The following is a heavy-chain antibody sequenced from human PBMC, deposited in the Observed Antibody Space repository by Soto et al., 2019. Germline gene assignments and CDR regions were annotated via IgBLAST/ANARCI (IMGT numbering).Heavy chain of an antibody. D-gene: IGHD6-13*01. CDR1: GYTFTGYY. CDR3: ARDDIAAAGTQYFQH. CDR2: INPSGGST. V-gene: IGHV1-46*03. J-gene: IGHJ1*01. Sequence: ASVKVSCKASGYTFTGYYMHWVRQAPGQGLEWMGIINPSGGSTSYAQKFQGRVTMTRDTSTSTVYMELSSLRSEDTAVYYCARDDIAAAGTQYFQHWGQGTLVTVS.